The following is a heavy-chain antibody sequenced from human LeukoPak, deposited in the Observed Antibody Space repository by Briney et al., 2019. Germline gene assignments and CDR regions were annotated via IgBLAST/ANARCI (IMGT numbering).Heavy chain of an antibody. J-gene: IGHJ4*02. V-gene: IGHV4-38-2*02. CDR3: AREGGYCSSTSCYISGSPFDF. Sequence: SETLSLTCTVSGYSISSGYYWGWIRQPPGKGREWIGSIYHSGSTYYNPSLKSRVTISVDTSKNQFSLKLSSVTAADTAVYYCAREGGYCSSTSCYISGSPFDFWGQGTLVTVSS. CDR2: IYHSGST. CDR1: GYSISSGYY. D-gene: IGHD2-2*02.